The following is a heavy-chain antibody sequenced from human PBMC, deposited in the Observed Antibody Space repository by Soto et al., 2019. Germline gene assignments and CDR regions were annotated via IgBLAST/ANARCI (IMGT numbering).Heavy chain of an antibody. J-gene: IGHJ4*02. CDR2: IYYSGST. Sequence: QVQLQESGPGLVKPSQTLSLTCTVSGGSISSGDYYWSWIRQPPGKGLEWIGYIYYSGSTYYNPSLKSRVTISVDTSKNQFSLKLSSVTAADTAVYYCARRIGYCSGGSCYEGYYFDYWGQGTLVTVSS. V-gene: IGHV4-30-4*01. D-gene: IGHD2-15*01. CDR3: ARRIGYCSGGSCYEGYYFDY. CDR1: GGSISSGDYY.